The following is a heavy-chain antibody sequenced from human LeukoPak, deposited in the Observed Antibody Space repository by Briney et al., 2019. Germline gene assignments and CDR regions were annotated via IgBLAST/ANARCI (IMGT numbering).Heavy chain of an antibody. CDR2: IRYDGSNK. Sequence: GGSLRLSCAASGFSFSGYGMHWVRQAPGKGLEWVAFIRYDGSNKYYADSVKGRFTISRDNSKNTLYLQTNSLRAEDTAVYYCARDRWELLLDYWGQGTLVTVSS. CDR3: ARDRWELLLDY. CDR1: GFSFSGYG. J-gene: IGHJ4*02. D-gene: IGHD1-26*01. V-gene: IGHV3-30*02.